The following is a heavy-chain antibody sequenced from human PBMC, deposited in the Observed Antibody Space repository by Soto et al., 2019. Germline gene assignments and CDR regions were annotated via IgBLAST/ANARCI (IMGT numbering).Heavy chain of an antibody. CDR2: IIPIFGTA. V-gene: IGHV1-69*13. CDR1: GGTFSSYG. CDR3: ARTNLELRGHYYYGMDV. Sequence: ASGKACCKASGGTFSSYGISWVRQAPGRGLEWMGGIIPIFGTANYAQKFQGRVTMTADESTSTAYMELSRLRSEDTAVYYCARTNLELRGHYYYGMDVWGQGTTVTV. D-gene: IGHD1-26*01. J-gene: IGHJ6*02.